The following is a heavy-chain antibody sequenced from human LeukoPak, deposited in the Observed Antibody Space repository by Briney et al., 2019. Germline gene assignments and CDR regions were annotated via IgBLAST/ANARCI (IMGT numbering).Heavy chain of an antibody. CDR3: ARVISTVVRGVLYYMDV. V-gene: IGHV3-11*04. D-gene: IGHD3-10*01. Sequence: PGGSMRLSCAASGFTFSDYYMSWIRQAPGKGLEWVSYISSSGSTIYYADSVKGRFTISRDNAKNSLYLQMNSLRAEDTAVYYCARVISTVVRGVLYYMDVWGKGTTVTVSS. CDR2: ISSSGSTI. J-gene: IGHJ6*03. CDR1: GFTFSDYY.